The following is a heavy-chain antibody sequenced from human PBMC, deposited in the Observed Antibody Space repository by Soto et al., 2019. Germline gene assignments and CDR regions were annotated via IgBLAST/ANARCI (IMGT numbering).Heavy chain of an antibody. CDR2: IRSKANSYAT. D-gene: IGHD5-18*01. V-gene: IGHV3-73*01. CDR3: TRHEWERGYSDGSPYYYYYMDV. J-gene: IGHJ6*03. CDR1: GFTFSGSA. Sequence: EVQLVESGGGLVQPGGSLKLSCAASGFTFSGSAMHWVRQASGKGLEWVGRIRSKANSYATAYAASVKGRFTISRDDSKNTAYLQMNSLKTEDTAVYYCTRHEWERGYSDGSPYYYYYMDVWGKGTTVTVSS.